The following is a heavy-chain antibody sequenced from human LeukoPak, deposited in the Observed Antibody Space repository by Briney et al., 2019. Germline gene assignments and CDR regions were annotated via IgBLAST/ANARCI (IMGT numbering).Heavy chain of an antibody. Sequence: SETLSLTCAVSGDSISSDYWNWIRQPPGKGLEWIGYIYYSGSTTYNHSLQSRVTISVDTSKNQLSLKLNSVTGADTAVYYCARTASRTGYYYYFGMDVWGQGTTVTVSS. CDR2: IYYSGST. CDR3: ARTASRTGYYYYFGMDV. V-gene: IGHV4-59*01. D-gene: IGHD5-18*01. CDR1: GDSISSDY. J-gene: IGHJ6*02.